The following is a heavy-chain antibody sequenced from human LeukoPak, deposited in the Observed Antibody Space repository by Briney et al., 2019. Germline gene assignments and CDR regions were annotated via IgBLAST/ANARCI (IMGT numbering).Heavy chain of an antibody. CDR3: TTYRWLLWIGYYYYYMDV. Sequence: PGGSLRLSCAASGFTFSNAWMSWVRQAPGKGLEWVGRIKSKTDGGTTDYAAPVKGRFTISRDDSKNTLYLQMNSLKTEDTAVYYCTTYRWLLWIGYYYYYMDVWGKGTTVTISS. J-gene: IGHJ6*03. V-gene: IGHV3-15*01. CDR2: IKSKTDGGTT. D-gene: IGHD3-3*01. CDR1: GFTFSNAW.